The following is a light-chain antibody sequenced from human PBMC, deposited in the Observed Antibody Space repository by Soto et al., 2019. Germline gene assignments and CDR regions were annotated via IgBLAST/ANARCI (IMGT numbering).Light chain of an antibody. V-gene: IGLV1-40*01. CDR2: GSS. CDR3: QSYDSSLSGWV. CDR1: SSNIGTRYD. Sequence: QSVLTQPPSVSGAPGQRVTISCTGSSSNIGTRYDVHWYQHLPGTAPKLLIYGSSNRPSGVPDRFSGPKSGTSASLAITGLQAEDEADYYCQSYDSSLSGWVFGGGTKLTVL. J-gene: IGLJ2*01.